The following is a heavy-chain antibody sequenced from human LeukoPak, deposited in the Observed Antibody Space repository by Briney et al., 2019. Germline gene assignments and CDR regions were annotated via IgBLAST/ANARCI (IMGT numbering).Heavy chain of an antibody. V-gene: IGHV4-39*01. CDR3: ARLVHCTSSSCQTPYYMDV. D-gene: IGHD2-2*01. CDR2: IYYIGST. CDR1: GGSISSNSYY. J-gene: IGHJ6*03. Sequence: SETLSLTCTVTGGSISSNSYYWGWIRQPPGKGLEWIGSIYYIGSTYYNPSLKSRVTISVDTSKNQFSLNLSSVTAADTAVYYCARLVHCTSSSCQTPYYMDVWGKGTTVTVSS.